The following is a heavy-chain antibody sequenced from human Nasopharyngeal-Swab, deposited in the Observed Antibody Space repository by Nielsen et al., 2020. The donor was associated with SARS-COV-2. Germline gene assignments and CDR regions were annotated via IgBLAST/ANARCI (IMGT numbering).Heavy chain of an antibody. V-gene: IGHV3-53*01. CDR3: ARDRNTVLAGHSYFGIDV. CDR1: GFSVGSNY. Sequence: GGSLRLSCAPSGFSVGSNYVSWVRQAPGKGLEWVSILYSGGVTFYADSVEGRFSISRDNSKNTIYLQMNNLRAEDTAVYYCARDRNTVLAGHSYFGIDVWGQGTMVTVSS. CDR2: LYSGGVT. J-gene: IGHJ6*02. D-gene: IGHD4-11*01.